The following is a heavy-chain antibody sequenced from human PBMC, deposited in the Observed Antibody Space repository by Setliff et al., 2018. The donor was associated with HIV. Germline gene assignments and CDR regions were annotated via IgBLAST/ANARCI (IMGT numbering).Heavy chain of an antibody. CDR1: GYTFSSYD. CDR2: MNPNSGNT. D-gene: IGHD4-17*01. Sequence: ASVKVSCKASGYTFSSYDINWVRQATGQGLEWTGWMNPNSGNTGYAQKFQGRVTMTRNTSISTAYMELSSLRSEDTAVYYCARVRRGSSWTLTTLRTFDYWGQGTLVTVSS. CDR3: ARVRRGSSWTLTTLRTFDY. J-gene: IGHJ4*02. V-gene: IGHV1-8*02.